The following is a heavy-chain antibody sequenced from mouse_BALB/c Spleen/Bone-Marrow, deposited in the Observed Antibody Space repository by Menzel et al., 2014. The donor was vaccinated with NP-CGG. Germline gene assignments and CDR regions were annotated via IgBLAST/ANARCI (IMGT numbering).Heavy chain of an antibody. CDR3: ARHRDAMDY. J-gene: IGHJ4*01. D-gene: IGHD2-14*01. CDR2: ISSGGSYT. CDR1: GFTFSSYG. V-gene: IGHV5-6*02. Sequence: EVKLVESGGDLVKPGESLKLSCAASGFTFSSYGMSWVRQTPDKRLEWVATISSGGSYTYYPDSVEGRFTISRDNAKNTLYLQMSSLKSEDTAMYYCARHRDAMDYWGQGTSVTVSS.